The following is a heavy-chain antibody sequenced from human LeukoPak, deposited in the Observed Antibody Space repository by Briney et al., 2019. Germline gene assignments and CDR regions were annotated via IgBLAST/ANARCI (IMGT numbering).Heavy chain of an antibody. CDR3: AGCDSSGRTFDY. CDR2: IYYSGST. CDR1: GASITSYY. D-gene: IGHD3-22*01. V-gene: IGHV4-59*01. Sequence: SETLSLTCTVSGASITSYYWSWIRQPPGKGLEWIGYIYYSGSTNYNPSLKSRVTISVDTSKNQFSLKLSSVTAADTAVYYCAGCDSSGRTFDYWGQGTLVTVSS. J-gene: IGHJ4*02.